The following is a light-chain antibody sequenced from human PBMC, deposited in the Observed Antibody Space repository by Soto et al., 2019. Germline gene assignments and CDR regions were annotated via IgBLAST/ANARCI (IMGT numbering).Light chain of an antibody. CDR3: QQRSNWPPALT. CDR1: QSVSFY. V-gene: IGKV3-11*01. J-gene: IGKJ4*01. CDR2: DAS. Sequence: EIVLTQSPATLSLSPGERATLSCRASQSVSFYLAWYQQKPGQAPRLLIYDASNRATGIPARFSGSGSGTDFTLTISSLEPEDFAVYNCQQRSNWPPALTFGRGTKVEI.